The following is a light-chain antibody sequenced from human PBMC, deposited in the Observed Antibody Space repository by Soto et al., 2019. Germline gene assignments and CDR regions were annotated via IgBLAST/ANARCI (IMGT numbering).Light chain of an antibody. J-gene: IGLJ2*01. Sequence: QSALTQPPSASGSPGQSVTISCTGTSSDVGGYNYVSWYQQHPGKAPKVMIYEVSKRPSGVPDRFSGSKSGNTASLTVSGLQAEDEADYYCSSYGGRNNLLFGGGTKLIVL. CDR2: EVS. CDR3: SSYGGRNNLL. V-gene: IGLV2-8*01. CDR1: SSDVGGYNY.